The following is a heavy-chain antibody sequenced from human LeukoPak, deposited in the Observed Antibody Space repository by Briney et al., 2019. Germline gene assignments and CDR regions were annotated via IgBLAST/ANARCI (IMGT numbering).Heavy chain of an antibody. D-gene: IGHD1-26*01. CDR2: IYTSGST. Sequence: SSETLSLSCTVSGGSISSYYWSWIRQPPGKGLEWIGYIYTSGSTNYNPSLKSRVTISVDTSKNQFSLKLSSVTAADTAVYYCARAERGNYYYYYIDVWGKGTTVTVSS. V-gene: IGHV4-4*09. J-gene: IGHJ6*03. CDR3: ARAERGNYYYYYIDV. CDR1: GGSISSYY.